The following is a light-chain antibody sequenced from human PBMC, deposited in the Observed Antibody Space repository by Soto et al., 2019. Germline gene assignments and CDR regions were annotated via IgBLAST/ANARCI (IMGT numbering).Light chain of an antibody. CDR3: QHYNTYST. J-gene: IGKJ1*01. CDR2: DAS. Sequence: DIQMTQSPSTLSASVGDRVTITCRASQGIRNDLGWYQQKPGKAPKRLIYDASSLESGVPSRFSGSGSGTEFTLTISSLQPDDFATYYCQHYNTYSTFGQGTKVDIK. CDR1: QGIRND. V-gene: IGKV1-17*01.